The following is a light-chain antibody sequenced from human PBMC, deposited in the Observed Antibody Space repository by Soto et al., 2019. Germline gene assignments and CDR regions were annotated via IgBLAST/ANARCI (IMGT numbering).Light chain of an antibody. Sequence: EIVMTQSPATLSVSPGEMATPSCRASQSVSYNLAWYQHKPGQAPRLLIYGPSTRATGIPARFSGSGSGTEFTLTISSLQSEDFALYYCQQYNNWPRTFGQGTKVDI. J-gene: IGKJ1*01. CDR2: GPS. CDR1: QSVSYN. V-gene: IGKV3-15*01. CDR3: QQYNNWPRT.